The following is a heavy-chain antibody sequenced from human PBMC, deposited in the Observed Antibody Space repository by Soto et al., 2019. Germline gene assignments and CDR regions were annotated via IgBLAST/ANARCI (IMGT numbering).Heavy chain of an antibody. Sequence: PGGSLRLSCAASGFTFSTYAMSWVRQAPGKGLEWVSTISGSGGSTHYADSVKGRFTISRDNSKNTLYLQMNSLRAEDTAVYYCASPLYYYDSSGYHYWGQGTLVTSPQ. CDR1: GFTFSTYA. CDR3: ASPLYYYDSSGYHY. V-gene: IGHV3-23*01. CDR2: ISGSGGST. J-gene: IGHJ4*02. D-gene: IGHD3-22*01.